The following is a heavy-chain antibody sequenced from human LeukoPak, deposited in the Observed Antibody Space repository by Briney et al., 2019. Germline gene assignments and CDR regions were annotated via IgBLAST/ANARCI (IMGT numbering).Heavy chain of an antibody. V-gene: IGHV4-34*01. CDR1: GGSFSGYY. Sequence: SETLSLTCAVYGGSFSGYYWSWIRQPPGKGLEWIGSIYYSGSTYYNPSLKSRVTISVDTSKNQFSLKLSSATAADTAVYYCASSYSSGWYGFVWFDPWGQGTLVTVSS. J-gene: IGHJ5*02. CDR3: ASSYSSGWYGFVWFDP. CDR2: IYYSGST. D-gene: IGHD6-19*01.